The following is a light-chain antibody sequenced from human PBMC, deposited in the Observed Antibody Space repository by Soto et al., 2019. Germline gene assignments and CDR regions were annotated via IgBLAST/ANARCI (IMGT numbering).Light chain of an antibody. V-gene: IGLV2-14*01. CDR3: SPYTSSSTLYV. Sequence: QSALTQPASASGSPGQSITISCTGTSSDVGGYNYVSWYQQHPGKAPKLMIYDVSNRPSGVSNRFSGSKSGNTASLTISGLQAEDEADYYCSPYTSSSTLYVFGTGTKVTVL. J-gene: IGLJ1*01. CDR2: DVS. CDR1: SSDVGGYNY.